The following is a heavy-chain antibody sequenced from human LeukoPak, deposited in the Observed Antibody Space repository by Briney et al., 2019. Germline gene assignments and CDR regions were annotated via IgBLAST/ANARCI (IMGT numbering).Heavy chain of an antibody. CDR2: ISGSGGST. D-gene: IGHD5-18*01. CDR3: ARDEGYTYGNFHYYYMDV. J-gene: IGHJ6*03. CDR1: GFTFRNYG. Sequence: PGGSLRLSCAASGFTFRNYGMSWVRQAPGKGLEWVSAISGSGGSTYNADSVKGRFTISRDNAKNSLYLQMNSLRAEDTAVYYCARDEGYTYGNFHYYYMDVWGKGTTVTVSS. V-gene: IGHV3-23*01.